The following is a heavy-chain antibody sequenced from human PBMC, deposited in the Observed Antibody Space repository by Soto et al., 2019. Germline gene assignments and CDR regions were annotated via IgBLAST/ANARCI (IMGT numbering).Heavy chain of an antibody. V-gene: IGHV3-23*01. D-gene: IGHD1-26*01. J-gene: IGHJ3*02. CDR2: ISGSGGST. Sequence: EVQLLESGGGLVQPGGSLRLSCAASGFTFSSYAMSWVRQAPGQGLEWVSAISGSGGSTYYADSVKGRFTISRDNSKNTLYLQMNSLRAEDTAVYYCAKRLDLVGALVGAQYDAFDIWGQGTMVTVSS. CDR1: GFTFSSYA. CDR3: AKRLDLVGALVGAQYDAFDI.